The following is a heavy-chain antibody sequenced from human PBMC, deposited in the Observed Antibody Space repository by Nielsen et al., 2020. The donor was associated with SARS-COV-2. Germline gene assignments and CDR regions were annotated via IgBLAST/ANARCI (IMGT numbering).Heavy chain of an antibody. D-gene: IGHD3-10*01. CDR3: ARRSGSSHWLFDY. Sequence: SETLSLTCTVSGGSISSYYWSWIRQPSGKGLEWIGYIYYSGSTNYNPSLKSRVTISVDTSKNQFSLKLSSVTAADTAVYYCARRSGSSHWLFDYWGQGTLVTVSS. V-gene: IGHV4-59*01. CDR1: GGSISSYY. J-gene: IGHJ4*02. CDR2: IYYSGST.